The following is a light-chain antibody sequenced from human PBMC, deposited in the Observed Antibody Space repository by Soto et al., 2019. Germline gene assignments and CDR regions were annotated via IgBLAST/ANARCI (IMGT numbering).Light chain of an antibody. Sequence: EIVLTQSPATLSLSPGERATLSCRASKSVSSYLAWYQQKPGQAPRLLISDASNRATGIPARFSGSGSGTDFTLTVSSLEPEDFAVYYCQQRRDLPLTFGGGTKVEI. CDR1: KSVSSY. CDR3: QQRRDLPLT. V-gene: IGKV3-11*01. CDR2: DAS. J-gene: IGKJ4*01.